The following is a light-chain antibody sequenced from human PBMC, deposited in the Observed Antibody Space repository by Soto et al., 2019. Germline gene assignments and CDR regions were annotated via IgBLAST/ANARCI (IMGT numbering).Light chain of an antibody. CDR3: QQYGSSPLFT. J-gene: IGKJ3*01. CDR2: GAS. CDR1: QSVSSSY. V-gene: IGKV3-20*01. Sequence: EIVLTQSPGTLSLSPGERATLSCRASQSVSSSYLVWYQQKPGQAPRLLISGASSRATGIPDRFSGSGSGTDFTLTISRLEPEDFAVYYCQQYGSSPLFTFGPGTEVDMK.